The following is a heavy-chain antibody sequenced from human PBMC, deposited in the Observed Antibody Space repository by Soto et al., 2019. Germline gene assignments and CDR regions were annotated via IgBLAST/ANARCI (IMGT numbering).Heavy chain of an antibody. CDR2: IYPGDSDT. CDR3: ARLVTPYYYDSSGYYLDY. V-gene: IGHV5-51*01. CDR1: GYSFTSYW. D-gene: IGHD3-22*01. Sequence: GESLKISCNGSGYSFTSYWIGWVRQMPWKGLEWMGIIYPGDSDTRYSPSFQGQVTISADKSISTAYLQWSGLKASDTAMYYCARLVTPYYYDSSGYYLDYWGQGTLVTVSS. J-gene: IGHJ4*02.